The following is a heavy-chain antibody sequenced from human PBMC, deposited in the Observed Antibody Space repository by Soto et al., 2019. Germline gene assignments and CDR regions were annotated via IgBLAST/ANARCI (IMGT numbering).Heavy chain of an antibody. Sequence: SLTLRLPWTVACGSSSNHHGRLILQPQGRGLGWIGYIYHSGSSNYNPSLKSRVTILLDKSRNQFSLQLTSVTAADTALYFCARHDNMTLGSQYLDSWGPGTLVTVS. CDR3: ARHDNMTLGSQYLDS. V-gene: IGHV4-59*11. J-gene: IGHJ4*02. CDR2: IYHSGSS. D-gene: IGHD1-1*01. CDR1: CGSSSNHH.